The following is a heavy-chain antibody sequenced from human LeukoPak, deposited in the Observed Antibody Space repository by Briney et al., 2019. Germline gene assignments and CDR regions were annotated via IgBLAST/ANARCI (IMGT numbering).Heavy chain of an antibody. CDR3: ATEVGQWLVRT. J-gene: IGHJ4*02. CDR2: IYHSGRT. CDR1: GYSISSGYY. V-gene: IGHV4-38-2*01. D-gene: IGHD6-19*01. Sequence: SETLSLTCGVSGYSISSGYYWGWIRQPPGKGLEWIGSIYHSGRTYYNPSLKSRITISVDTSKNQFSLKLTSVTAADTAVYYCATEVGQWLVRTWGQGTLVTVSS.